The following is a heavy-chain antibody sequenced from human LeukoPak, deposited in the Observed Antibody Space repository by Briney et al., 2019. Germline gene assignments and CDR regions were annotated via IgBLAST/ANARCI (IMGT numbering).Heavy chain of an antibody. CDR1: GFTFSSYA. Sequence: ESGGSLRLSCAASGFTFSSYAMSWVRQAPGKGLEWVSAISGSGGSTYYADSVKGRFTISRGNSKNTLYLQMNSLRAEDTAVYYCARDSIGDVDWFDPWGQGTLVTVSS. CDR3: ARDSIGDVDWFDP. CDR2: ISGSGGST. D-gene: IGHD3-3*02. J-gene: IGHJ5*02. V-gene: IGHV3-23*01.